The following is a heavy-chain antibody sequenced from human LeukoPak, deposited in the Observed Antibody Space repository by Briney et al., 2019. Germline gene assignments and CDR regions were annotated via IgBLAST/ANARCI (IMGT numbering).Heavy chain of an antibody. V-gene: IGHV1-2*02. CDR1: GYTFTGFY. Sequence: GASAKVSCKTSGYTFTGFYVFWVRQAPGQGLEWMGWINPNNGATNYAQKFQGRVTMTRDTSITTGYMELSSLTSDDTATYYCATYYLDTSARDWGQGTLVTVSS. CDR3: ATYYLDTSARD. J-gene: IGHJ4*02. CDR2: INPNNGAT. D-gene: IGHD3-22*01.